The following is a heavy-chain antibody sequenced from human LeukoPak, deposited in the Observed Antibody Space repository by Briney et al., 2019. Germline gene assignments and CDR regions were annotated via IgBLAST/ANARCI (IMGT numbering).Heavy chain of an antibody. CDR2: MNPNSGNT. CDR3: ARGLSNQWLVPDLFYYYYYMDV. CDR1: GYTFTSYD. Sequence: ASVKVSCKASGYTFTSYDINWVRQATGQGLEWMGWMNPNSGNTGYAQKFQGRVTITRNTSISTAYMELSSLRSEDTAVYYCARGLSNQWLVPDLFYYYYYMDVWGKGTTVTVSS. J-gene: IGHJ6*03. V-gene: IGHV1-8*03. D-gene: IGHD6-19*01.